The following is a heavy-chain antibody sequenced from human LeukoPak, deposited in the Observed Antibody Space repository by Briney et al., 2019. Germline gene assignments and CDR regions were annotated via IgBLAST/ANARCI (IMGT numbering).Heavy chain of an antibody. Sequence: GASVKVSCKASGYTFTGYYMHWVRQAPGQGLEWMGWINPNSGGTNYAQKFQGRVTMTRDTSISTAYMELSRLRSDDTAVYYCARLSSVWSGYFWVGNPGPEFDYWGQGTLVAVSS. CDR1: GYTFTGYY. D-gene: IGHD3-3*01. V-gene: IGHV1-2*02. CDR3: ARLSSVWSGYFWVGNPGPEFDY. CDR2: INPNSGGT. J-gene: IGHJ4*02.